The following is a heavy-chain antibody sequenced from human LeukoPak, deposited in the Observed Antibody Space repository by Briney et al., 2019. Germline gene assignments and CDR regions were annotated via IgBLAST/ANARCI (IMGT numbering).Heavy chain of an antibody. CDR3: ARAAGDFWRGYHFDY. D-gene: IGHD3-3*01. J-gene: IGHJ4*02. V-gene: IGHV1-18*01. Sequence: ASVKVSCKASGYTFTSYGISWVRQAPGQGLEWMGWISAYNGNTNYAQKLQGRVTMTTDTSTSTAYMELRSLRSDDTAVYYCARAAGDFWRGYHFDYWGQGTLVTVSS. CDR1: GYTFTSYG. CDR2: ISAYNGNT.